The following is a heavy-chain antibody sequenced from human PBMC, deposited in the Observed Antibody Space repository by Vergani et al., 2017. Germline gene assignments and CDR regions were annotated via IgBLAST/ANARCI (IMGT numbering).Heavy chain of an antibody. J-gene: IGHJ6*02. D-gene: IGHD3-22*01. CDR2: IIPIFGTA. Sequence: QVQLVQSGAEVKKPGSSVKVSCKASGGTFSSYAISWVRQAPGQGLEWMGGIIPIFGTANYAQKFQGRVTITADESTSTAYMELSSVTAADTAVYYCARGGSHYYDSSGPDYYYYGMDVWGQGTTVTVSS. CDR1: GGTFSSYA. V-gene: IGHV1-69*01. CDR3: ARGGSHYYDSSGPDYYYYGMDV.